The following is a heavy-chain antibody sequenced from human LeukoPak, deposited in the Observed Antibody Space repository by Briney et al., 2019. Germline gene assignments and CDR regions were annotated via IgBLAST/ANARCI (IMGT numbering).Heavy chain of an antibody. CDR1: GGSFSGYY. D-gene: IGHD4-17*01. V-gene: IGHV4-34*01. CDR3: ARRSPRAYTVTRRGYFDY. Sequence: SETLSLTCAVYGGSFSGYYWSWIRQPPGKGLEWIGEINHSGSTNYNPSLKSRVTISVDTSKNRFSLKLSSVTAADTAVYYCARRSPRAYTVTRRGYFDYWGQGTLVTVSS. CDR2: INHSGST. J-gene: IGHJ4*02.